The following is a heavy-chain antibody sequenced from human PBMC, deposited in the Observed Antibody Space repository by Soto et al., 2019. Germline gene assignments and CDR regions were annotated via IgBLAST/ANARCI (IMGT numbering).Heavy chain of an antibody. CDR2: VRIGGSK. D-gene: IGHD2-8*02. CDR1: GFTFSSYS. CDR3: AKRRGVGGHFDD. Sequence: LRLSCAASGFTFSSYSMAWVRQAPGKGLEWVAKVRIGGSKHYEVSARGRLTISRENSKNTLSLQMNSLTAEDTTVYFFAKRRGVGGHFDDWGQGAMVTVSS. J-gene: IGHJ4*02. V-gene: IGHV3-23*01.